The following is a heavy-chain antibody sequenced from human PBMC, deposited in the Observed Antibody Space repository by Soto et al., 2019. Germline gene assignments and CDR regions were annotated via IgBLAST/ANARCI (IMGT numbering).Heavy chain of an antibody. CDR3: ARDGPVAGTGYFQH. D-gene: IGHD6-19*01. Sequence: ASVKVSCKASGGTFSSYAISWVRQAPGQGLEWMGGIIPIFGTANYAQKFQGRVTITADESTSTAYMELSSLRSEDTAVYYCARDGPVAGTGYFQHWGQGTLVTVSS. V-gene: IGHV1-69*13. CDR2: IIPIFGTA. CDR1: GGTFSSYA. J-gene: IGHJ1*01.